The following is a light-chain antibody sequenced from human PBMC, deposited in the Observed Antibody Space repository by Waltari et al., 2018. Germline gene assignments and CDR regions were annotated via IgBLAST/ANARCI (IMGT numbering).Light chain of an antibody. CDR2: KNT. V-gene: IGLV1-44*01. J-gene: IGLJ2*01. Sequence: QSLLAQPPSVSGTPGQRVIISCSGSSANIAGNTVDWYQQVPGAAPRLLIFKNTQRPSGVPYRFFASKSGTSASLSISGLQAEDEADYYCGTWDDGVHTRLFGGGTRLTVL. CDR1: SANIAGNT. CDR3: GTWDDGVHTRL.